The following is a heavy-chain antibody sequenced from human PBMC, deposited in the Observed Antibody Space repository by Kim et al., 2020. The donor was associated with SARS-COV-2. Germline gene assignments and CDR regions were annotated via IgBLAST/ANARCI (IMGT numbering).Heavy chain of an antibody. J-gene: IGHJ6*03. Sequence: SVKVSCKASGGTFSSYAISWVRQAPGQGLEWMGRIIPILGIANYAQKFQGRVTITADKSTSTAYMELSSLRSEDTAVYYCASGTFLPNCTNGVCLDSRWGYYYYYYYMDVWGKGTTVTVSS. CDR1: GGTFSSYA. V-gene: IGHV1-69*04. CDR2: IIPILGIA. D-gene: IGHD2-8*01. CDR3: ASGTFLPNCTNGVCLDSRWGYYYYYYYMDV.